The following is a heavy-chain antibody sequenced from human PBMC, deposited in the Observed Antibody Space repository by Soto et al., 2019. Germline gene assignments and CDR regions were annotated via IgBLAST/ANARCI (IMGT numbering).Heavy chain of an antibody. J-gene: IGHJ4*02. Sequence: QVQLVESGGGVVRPGRSLRLTCAASGFTFRNSGMHWVRQAPGKGLEWVAVISHDGSDKYYADFMKGRFIISRDNDENTLFLNMNSLKPQNPAVYCCAKENHLLVHDYWGQGPLVTVAA. D-gene: IGHD2-8*02. CDR1: GFTFRNSG. CDR3: AKENHLLVHDY. CDR2: ISHDGSDK. V-gene: IGHV3-30*18.